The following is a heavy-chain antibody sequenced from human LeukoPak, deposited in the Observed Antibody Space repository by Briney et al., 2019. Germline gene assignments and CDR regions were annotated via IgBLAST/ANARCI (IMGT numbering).Heavy chain of an antibody. CDR1: GYTFTSYY. J-gene: IGHJ4*02. D-gene: IGHD1-26*01. Sequence: GASVKVSCKASGYTFTSYYMHWVRQAPGQGLEWMGIINPSGGSTSYAQKFQGRVAMTRDTSTSTVYMELSSLRSEDTAVYYCARDRVGATFDYWGQGILVTVSS. CDR2: INPSGGST. CDR3: ARDRVGATFDY. V-gene: IGHV1-46*01.